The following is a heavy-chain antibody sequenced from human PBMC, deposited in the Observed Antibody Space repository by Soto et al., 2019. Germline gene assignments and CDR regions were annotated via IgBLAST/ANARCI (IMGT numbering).Heavy chain of an antibody. J-gene: IGHJ6*02. D-gene: IGHD1-7*01. CDR3: ARALKELRYYYGMVV. V-gene: IGHV1-2*04. Sequence: ASVKVSCKASGYTFTGYYMHWVRQAPGQGLEWMGWINPNSGGTNYAQKFQGWVTMTRDTSISTAYMELSRLRSDDTAVYYCARALKELRYYYGMVVWGQGTTVTVSS. CDR2: INPNSGGT. CDR1: GYTFTGYY.